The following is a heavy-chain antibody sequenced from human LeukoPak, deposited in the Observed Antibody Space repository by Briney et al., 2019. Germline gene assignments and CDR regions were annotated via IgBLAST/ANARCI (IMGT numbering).Heavy chain of an antibody. CDR3: ARVVVVPAAIGSYYYYYYMDV. CDR2: INPNSGGT. D-gene: IGHD2-2*02. CDR1: GYTFTGYY. J-gene: IGHJ6*03. Sequence: GASVKVSCKASGYTFTGYYMHWVRQAPGQGLEWMGWINPNSGGTNYAQKFQGRVTMTRDTSISTAYMELSRLRSDDTAVYYCARVVVVPAAIGSYYYYYYMDVWGKGTTVTVSS. V-gene: IGHV1-2*02.